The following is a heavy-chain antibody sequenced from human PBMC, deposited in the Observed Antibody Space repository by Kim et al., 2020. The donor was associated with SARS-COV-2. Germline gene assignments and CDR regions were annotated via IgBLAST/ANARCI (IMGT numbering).Heavy chain of an antibody. CDR3: ARVGKYYDSSGYSTPYNWFDP. J-gene: IGHJ5*02. D-gene: IGHD3-22*01. CDR1: GGSFSGYY. V-gene: IGHV4-34*01. CDR2: INHSGST. Sequence: SETLSLTCAVYGGSFSGYYWSWIRQPPGKGLEWIGEINHSGSTNYNPSLKSRVTISVDTSKNQFSLKLSSVTAADTAVYYCARVGKYYDSSGYSTPYNWFDPWGQGTLVTVSS.